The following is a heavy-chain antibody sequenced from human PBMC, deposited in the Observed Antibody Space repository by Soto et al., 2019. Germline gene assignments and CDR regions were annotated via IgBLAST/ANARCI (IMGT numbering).Heavy chain of an antibody. J-gene: IGHJ4*02. Sequence: QVQLVQSGAEVKKPGASVKVSCKASGYTFTSYAISWVRQAPGQGLEWMGWISAYSGNTNYAQKLQGRVTITTDTSTTTAYMELMSLRSYDTAVYYCARDAPPEDYCGQGTLVTFSS. V-gene: IGHV1-18*01. CDR3: ARDAPPEDY. CDR2: ISAYSGNT. CDR1: GYTFTSYA.